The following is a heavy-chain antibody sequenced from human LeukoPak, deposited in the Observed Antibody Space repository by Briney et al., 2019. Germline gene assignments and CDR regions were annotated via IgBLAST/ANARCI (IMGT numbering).Heavy chain of an antibody. Sequence: RPSETLSLTCTVSGGSISSSSYCWNWIRQPPGKGLEWIGYIYYSRSTNYNPSLRRRVTISEDTSKNQFSLKLSSVTAADTAVYYCARGWASGSYYNYWGQGTLVTVSS. CDR1: GGSISSSSYC. CDR3: ARGWASGSYYNY. CDR2: IYYSRST. J-gene: IGHJ4*02. D-gene: IGHD1-26*01. V-gene: IGHV4-61*01.